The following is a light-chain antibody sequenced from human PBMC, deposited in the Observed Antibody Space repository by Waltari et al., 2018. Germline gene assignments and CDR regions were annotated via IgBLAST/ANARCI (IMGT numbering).Light chain of an antibody. Sequence: QSVLTQPPSASGTPGQRVTISCSGGRSNLGDHIVNWYKQVPGTAPKLLIYRNDQRPSGVPDRFSGSKSGTSASLAISGLQSDDEADYYCAAWDDSLNGHWLFGGGTKLSVL. CDR1: RSNLGDHI. V-gene: IGLV1-44*01. J-gene: IGLJ3*02. CDR3: AAWDDSLNGHWL. CDR2: RND.